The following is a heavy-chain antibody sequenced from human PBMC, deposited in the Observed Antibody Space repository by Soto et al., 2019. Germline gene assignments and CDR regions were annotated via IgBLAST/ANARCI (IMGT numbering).Heavy chain of an antibody. Sequence: QVQLQQWGAGLLKPSETLSLTCAVYGGSFSGYYWSWIRQPPGKGLEWIGEINHSGSTNYNPSLKSRVXXSXDXXKNQFSLKLSSVTAADTAVYYCARVGQWELRSLDYWGQGTLVTVSS. V-gene: IGHV4-34*01. D-gene: IGHD1-26*01. CDR3: ARVGQWELRSLDY. J-gene: IGHJ4*02. CDR2: INHSGST. CDR1: GGSFSGYY.